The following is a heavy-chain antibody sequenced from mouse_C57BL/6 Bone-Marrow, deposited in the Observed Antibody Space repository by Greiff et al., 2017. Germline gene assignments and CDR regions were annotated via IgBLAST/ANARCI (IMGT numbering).Heavy chain of an antibody. CDR1: GFTFSDSG. D-gene: IGHD2-10*01. V-gene: IGHV5-17*01. J-gene: IGHJ3*01. CDR2: ISSGSSTL. Sequence: EVQLVESGACLVKPGWSLKLPCAASGFTFSDSGMHWVCKAPEKGLEWVAYISSGSSTLYYADTVKGRFTISRDNAKTALFLPMTRLGSEDTAMYYCASDPYPSWFAYWGQGTLVTVSA. CDR3: ASDPYPSWFAY.